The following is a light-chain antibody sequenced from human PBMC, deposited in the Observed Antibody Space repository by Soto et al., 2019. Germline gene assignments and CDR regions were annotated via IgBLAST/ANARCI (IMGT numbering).Light chain of an antibody. V-gene: IGLV2-14*01. Sequence: QSALTQPASVSGSPGQSITISCTGTSSDVGGYNYVSWYQQHPGKAPKLMIYEVSNRPSGVSNRFSGSKSGNTASLTISGLQAEDGADYYCSSYTSSSTYVFGTGTQLTVL. CDR3: SSYTSSSTYV. CDR2: EVS. CDR1: SSDVGGYNY. J-gene: IGLJ1*01.